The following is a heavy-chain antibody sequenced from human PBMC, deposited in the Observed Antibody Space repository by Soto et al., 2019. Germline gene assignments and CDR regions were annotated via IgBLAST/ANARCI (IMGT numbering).Heavy chain of an antibody. V-gene: IGHV3-23*01. CDR1: GFTFSSYA. Sequence: EVQLLESGGGLVQPGGSLRLSCAASGFTFSSYAMSWVRQAPGKGLEWVSAISGSGGSTYYADSVKGRFTISRDNSKNTLYLPMNSLRAEYTAGYYCAKVIAAAGTGYWFDPWGQGTLVTVSS. CDR3: AKVIAAAGTGYWFDP. D-gene: IGHD6-13*01. CDR2: ISGSGGST. J-gene: IGHJ5*02.